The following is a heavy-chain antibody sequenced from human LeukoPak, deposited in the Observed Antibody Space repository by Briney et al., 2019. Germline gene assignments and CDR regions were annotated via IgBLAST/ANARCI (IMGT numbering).Heavy chain of an antibody. V-gene: IGHV3-30*18. CDR2: ISYDGTNK. CDR3: AKDQREGLWFGEPPGSYGMDV. Sequence: PGGSLRLSCAASGFTFSTYGIHWVRQAPGKGLEWVAVISYDGTNKYYADSVKGRFTISRDNSKNTLYLQMNSLRAEDTAVYYCAKDQREGLWFGEPPGSYGMDVWGQGTTVTVSS. J-gene: IGHJ6*02. D-gene: IGHD3-10*01. CDR1: GFTFSTYG.